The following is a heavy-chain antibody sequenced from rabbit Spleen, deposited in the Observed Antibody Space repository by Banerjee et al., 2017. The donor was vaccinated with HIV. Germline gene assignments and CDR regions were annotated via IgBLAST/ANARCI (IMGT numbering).Heavy chain of an antibody. CDR3: VREVAAKFNL. D-gene: IGHD4-1*01. CDR2: INAVTGKP. J-gene: IGHJ4*01. V-gene: IGHV1S40*01. Sequence: QSLEESGGDLVKPGASLTLTCTASGVSFSISSYMCWVRQAPGKGLEWIACINAVTGKPVYASWARGRFTISKTSSSTVTLQMTSLTAADTATYFCVREVAAKFNLWGPGTLVTVS. CDR1: GVSFSISSY.